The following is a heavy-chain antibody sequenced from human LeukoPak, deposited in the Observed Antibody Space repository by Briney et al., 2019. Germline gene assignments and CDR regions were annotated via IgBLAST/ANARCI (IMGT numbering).Heavy chain of an antibody. CDR2: MNPNSGNT. Sequence: GASVKVSCKASGGTFSSYAISWVRQAPGQGLEWMGWMNPNSGNTGYTQKFQGRVTMTRNTSISTAYMELSGLRSEDTAMYYCARTRILDVWGQGTTVSVSS. D-gene: IGHD2-15*01. J-gene: IGHJ6*02. V-gene: IGHV1-8*02. CDR3: ARTRILDV. CDR1: GGTFSSYA.